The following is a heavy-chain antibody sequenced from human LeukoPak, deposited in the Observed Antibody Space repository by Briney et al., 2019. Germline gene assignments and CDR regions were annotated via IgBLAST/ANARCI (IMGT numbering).Heavy chain of an antibody. CDR2: ISWNSASI. V-gene: IGHV3-9*01. Sequence: PGRSLRLSCGTSGFIFDDYAMRWVRQAPRKGLEWVSGISWNSASIGYADSVKGRFTISRDNAKNSLDLQMNSLRVEDTALYYCIKDGGEMHDAFDMWGQGTMVIVSS. J-gene: IGHJ3*02. CDR3: IKDGGEMHDAFDM. D-gene: IGHD3-10*01. CDR1: GFIFDDYA.